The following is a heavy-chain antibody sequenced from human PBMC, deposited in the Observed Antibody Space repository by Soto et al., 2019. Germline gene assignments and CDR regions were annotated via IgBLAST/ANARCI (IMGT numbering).Heavy chain of an antibody. CDR2: IYYSGST. CDR1: GGSISSYY. V-gene: IGHV4-59*12. CDR3: ARDLYDILTGYYHGYYFDY. Sequence: SETLSLTCTVSGGSISSYYWSWIRQPPGKGLEWIGYIYYSGSTNYNPSLKSRVTISVDTSKNQFSLKLSSVTAADTAVYYCARDLYDILTGYYHGYYFDYWGQGTLVTVSS. D-gene: IGHD3-9*01. J-gene: IGHJ4*02.